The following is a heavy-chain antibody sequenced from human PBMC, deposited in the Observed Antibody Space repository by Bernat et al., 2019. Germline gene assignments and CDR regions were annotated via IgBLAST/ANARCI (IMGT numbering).Heavy chain of an antibody. CDR3: ARHRTTVSSIYWHFDL. Sequence: EVQLVQSGAEVKKPGESLRISCQGSGYTFSTYWITWVRQVPGTGLEWMGRIDPSDSYTNCNPSFQGHVTISADRSISAAFLQWSSLKASDTAIYYCARHRTTVSSIYWHFDLWGRGTLVTVSS. D-gene: IGHD3-3*02. CDR2: IDPSDSYT. V-gene: IGHV5-10-1*03. J-gene: IGHJ2*01. CDR1: GYTFSTYW.